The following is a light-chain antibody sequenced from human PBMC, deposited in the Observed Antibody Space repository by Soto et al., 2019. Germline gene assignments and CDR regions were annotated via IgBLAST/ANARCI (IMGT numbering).Light chain of an antibody. J-gene: IGKJ1*01. Sequence: DIHLTQSPSTLSASVGDRVTITCRASQSVSIWLAWYRQKPGKAPEVLVWDASSLQRGVPSRFSGSGSGTEFTLTISSLQPDDFATYYCKQYNGHSTWTIVQGTKADIK. CDR3: KQYNGHSTWT. CDR2: DAS. CDR1: QSVSIW. V-gene: IGKV1-5*01.